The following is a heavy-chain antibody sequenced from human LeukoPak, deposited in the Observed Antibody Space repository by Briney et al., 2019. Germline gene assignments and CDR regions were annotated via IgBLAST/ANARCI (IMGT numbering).Heavy chain of an antibody. CDR3: AKPSGGAAPFGY. V-gene: IGHV1-8*02. CDR1: GYTFTSYG. Sequence: RASVKVSCKASGYTFTSYGISWVRQAPGQGLEWMGWMNPNSGNTGYAQKFQGRVTMTRNTSISTAYMELSSLRSEDTAVYYCAKPSGGAAPFGYWGQGTLVTVSS. D-gene: IGHD3-16*01. CDR2: MNPNSGNT. J-gene: IGHJ4*02.